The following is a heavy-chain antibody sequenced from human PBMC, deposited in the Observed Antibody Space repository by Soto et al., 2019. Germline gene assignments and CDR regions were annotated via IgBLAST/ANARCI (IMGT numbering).Heavy chain of an antibody. CDR1: GYSFTSYW. CDR3: ARLDSGSYPYYYYHGMDV. CDR2: IYPGDSNN. J-gene: IGHJ6*02. D-gene: IGHD1-26*01. Sequence: GESLKISCKGSGYSFTSYWIGWVRQMPGKGLEWMGGIYPGDSNNRYSPSFQGQVTISADNSISTAYLQWSSLKASDTAMYYCARLDSGSYPYYYYHGMDVWGQGTTVTVSS. V-gene: IGHV5-51*01.